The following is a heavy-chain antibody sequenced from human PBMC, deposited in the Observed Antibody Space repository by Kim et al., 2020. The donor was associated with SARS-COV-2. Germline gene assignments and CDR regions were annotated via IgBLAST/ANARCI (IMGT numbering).Heavy chain of an antibody. J-gene: IGHJ4*02. CDR3: ALKGAFGSGY. Sequence: GGSLRLSCVVSGVAFSNYAMTWVRQAPGKGLEWVSAVSGSGDKTYYADSVKGRFSISRDNSKSTPYLHMHSLRDADTAMYYCALKGAFGSGYGGQGTLVTVSS. D-gene: IGHD3-3*01. V-gene: IGHV3-23*01. CDR1: GVAFSNYA. CDR2: VSGSGDKT.